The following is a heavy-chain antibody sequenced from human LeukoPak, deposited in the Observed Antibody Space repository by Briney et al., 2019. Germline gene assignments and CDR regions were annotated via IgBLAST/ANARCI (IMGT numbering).Heavy chain of an antibody. Sequence: SETLSLTCAVYGGSFSDYYWSWIRQPPGEGLEWIGEIKHSGSTNYNPSLMSLKSRVTISVDTSNNQFSLNLSSVTAADTAVYYCARTDYMAWGQGTLVTVSS. CDR1: GGSFSDYY. V-gene: IGHV4-34*01. D-gene: IGHD4-11*01. CDR2: IKHSGST. J-gene: IGHJ5*02. CDR3: ARTDYMA.